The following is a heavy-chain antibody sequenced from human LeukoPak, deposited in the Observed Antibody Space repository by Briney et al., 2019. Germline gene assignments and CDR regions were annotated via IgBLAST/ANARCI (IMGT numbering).Heavy chain of an antibody. CDR2: IYYSGST. D-gene: IGHD3-10*01. V-gene: IGHV4-39*07. Sequence: SETLSLTCTVSGDSISSSSYYWGWIRQPPGKGLEWIGSIYYSGSTYYNPSLKSRVTISVDTSKNQFSLKLSSVTAADTAVYYCAREYSGVLDYWGQGTLVTVSS. CDR1: GDSISSSSYY. J-gene: IGHJ4*02. CDR3: AREYSGVLDY.